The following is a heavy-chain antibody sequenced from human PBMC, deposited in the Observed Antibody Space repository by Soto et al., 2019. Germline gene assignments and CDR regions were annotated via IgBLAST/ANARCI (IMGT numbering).Heavy chain of an antibody. CDR1: GYTFTSYG. Sequence: ASVKVCCKASGYTFTSYGISWVRQAPGQGLEWMGWISAYNGNTNYAQKLEGRVTMTTDTSTSTAYMELRSLRSDDTAVYYCARDIGNWNRRGLVFFDYWGQGTLVTVSS. V-gene: IGHV1-18*01. CDR2: ISAYNGNT. J-gene: IGHJ4*02. CDR3: ARDIGNWNRRGLVFFDY. D-gene: IGHD1-1*01.